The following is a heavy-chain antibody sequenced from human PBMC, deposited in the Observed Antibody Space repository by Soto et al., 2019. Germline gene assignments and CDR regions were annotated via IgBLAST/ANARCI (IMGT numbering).Heavy chain of an antibody. D-gene: IGHD2-2*01. Sequence: SETLSLTCTVSGGSISSSSYYWGWIRQPPGKGLEWIGSIYYSGSTYYNPSLKSRVTISVDTSKNQFSLKLSSVTAADTAVYYCASPGGTYCSSTSCYDAFDIWGQGTMVTVSS. V-gene: IGHV4-39*07. J-gene: IGHJ3*02. CDR3: ASPGGTYCSSTSCYDAFDI. CDR1: GGSISSSSYY. CDR2: IYYSGST.